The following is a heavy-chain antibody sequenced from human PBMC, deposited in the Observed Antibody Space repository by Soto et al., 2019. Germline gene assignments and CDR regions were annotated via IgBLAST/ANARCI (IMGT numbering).Heavy chain of an antibody. CDR2: IYYSGST. CDR3: ARLYCSTTICYAHFDY. V-gene: IGHV4-59*08. J-gene: IGHJ4*02. CDR1: GGSISGYY. Sequence: SETLSLTCTVSGGSISGYYWSWIRQPSGKGLEWIGYIYYSGSTNYNPSLKSGVTISVDTSKNQFSLKLSSVTAADTAVYYCARLYCSTTICYAHFDYWGQGTLVTVSS. D-gene: IGHD2-2*01.